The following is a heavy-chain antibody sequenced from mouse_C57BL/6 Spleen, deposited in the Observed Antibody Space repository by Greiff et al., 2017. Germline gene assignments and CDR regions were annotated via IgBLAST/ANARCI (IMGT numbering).Heavy chain of an antibody. Sequence: EVMLVESGGGLVKPGGSLKLSCAASGFTFSSYTMSWVRQTPEKRLEWVATISGGGGNTYYPDSVKGRFTISRDNAKNTLYLQMSSLRSEDTALYYCARGYLYYFDYWGQGTTLTVSS. CDR1: GFTFSSYT. V-gene: IGHV5-9*01. CDR3: ARGYLYYFDY. D-gene: IGHD2-2*01. CDR2: ISGGGGNT. J-gene: IGHJ2*01.